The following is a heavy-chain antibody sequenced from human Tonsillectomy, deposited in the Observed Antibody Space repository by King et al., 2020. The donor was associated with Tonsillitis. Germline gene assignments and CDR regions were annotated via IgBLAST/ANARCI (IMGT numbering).Heavy chain of an antibody. CDR3: ARGQSMVEPTPMGS. J-gene: IGHJ5*02. CDR2: MNPNIGNT. D-gene: IGHD4/OR15-4a*01. Sequence: QLVQSGAEVKKPGASVKVSCKASGYTFTSYDINWVRQATGQGLEWRGWMNPNIGNTGYAQKFQGRVTMTRNTSINTAYMELSSRRSEDTAVYYCARGQSMVEPTPMGSWGQGTLVTVSS. CDR1: GYTFTSYD. V-gene: IGHV1-8*01.